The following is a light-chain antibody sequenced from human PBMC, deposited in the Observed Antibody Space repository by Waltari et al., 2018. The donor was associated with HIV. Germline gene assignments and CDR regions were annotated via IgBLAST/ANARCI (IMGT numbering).Light chain of an antibody. J-gene: IGLJ1*01. CDR3: YSTEGDDSHRGV. CDR1: PLAQTS. CDR2: GDN. Sequence: SYELTQPPSVSVSPHQTATIICSGTPLAQTSAYWYRQKSGQSPMLVIYGDNNRPSGIPDRFSACRSGTVATLTISGAQVEDEGDYYCYSTEGDDSHRGVFGTGTTVTVL. V-gene: IGLV3-10*01.